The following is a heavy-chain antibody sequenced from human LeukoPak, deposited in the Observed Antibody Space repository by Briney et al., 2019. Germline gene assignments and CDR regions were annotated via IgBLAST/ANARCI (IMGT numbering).Heavy chain of an antibody. V-gene: IGHV1-2*02. Sequence: ASVKVSCKASGYTFSGYYMHWVRQAPGQGLEWMGRINPKSGSTNYAQKFQGRVTMTRDKSISTAYMELSRLRSDDTAVYYCARDHLAATFYYFDYWGQGTLVTVSS. CDR3: ARDHLAATFYYFDY. CDR1: GYTFSGYY. D-gene: IGHD2-15*01. CDR2: INPKSGST. J-gene: IGHJ4*02.